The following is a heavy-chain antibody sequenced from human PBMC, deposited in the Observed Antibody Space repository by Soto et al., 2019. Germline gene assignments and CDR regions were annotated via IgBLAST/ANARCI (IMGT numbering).Heavy chain of an antibody. V-gene: IGHV3-23*01. Sequence: VQLLESGGGLVQPGGSLRLSCAASGFPLRSYGMTWVRQAPGRGLEWVASISVSDVTTYNADSVKGRFTISRDISENTLYLQMNSLRAEDTAIYYCAKGFLWEYYYYYGMDVWGQGTAVTVSS. CDR2: ISVSDVTT. J-gene: IGHJ6*02. CDR3: AKGFLWEYYYYYGMDV. D-gene: IGHD3-16*01. CDR1: GFPLRSYG.